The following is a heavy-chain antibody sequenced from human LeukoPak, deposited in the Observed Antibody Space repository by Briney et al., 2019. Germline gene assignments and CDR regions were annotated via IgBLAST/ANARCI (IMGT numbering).Heavy chain of an antibody. D-gene: IGHD5-24*01. V-gene: IGHV4-59*08. Sequence: SETLSLTCTVSGGSMSSYYWSWIRQPPGKGLEWIGYIYYSGSTKYNPSLKSRVTISVDTSKNQFSLKLSSVTAADTAVYYCARGARAGYNLEPFNYWGQGTLVTVSS. CDR1: GGSMSSYY. J-gene: IGHJ4*02. CDR3: ARGARAGYNLEPFNY. CDR2: IYYSGST.